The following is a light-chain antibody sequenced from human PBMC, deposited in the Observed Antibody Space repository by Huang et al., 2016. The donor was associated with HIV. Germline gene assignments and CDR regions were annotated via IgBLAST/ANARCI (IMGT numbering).Light chain of an antibody. Sequence: DIQMTQSPSSLSASVGDRVTITCRASQSISSYLNWYQQKPGKAPNLLIYAASSLQSGVPSRFSGSGSRTIFTLTISSLQPEDFAIYYCQQSYSTLPTFGQGTKVEIK. J-gene: IGKJ1*01. CDR2: AAS. CDR3: QQSYSTLPT. V-gene: IGKV1-39*01. CDR1: QSISSY.